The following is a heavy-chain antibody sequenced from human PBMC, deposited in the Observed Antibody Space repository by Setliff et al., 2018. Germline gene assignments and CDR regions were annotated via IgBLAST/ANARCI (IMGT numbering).Heavy chain of an antibody. CDR1: GYTFSRNY. D-gene: IGHD6-13*01. J-gene: IGHJ3*01. CDR3: ARDLLRGSSWRPDVFDV. CDR2: INGYNGQT. V-gene: IGHV1-18*01. Sequence: ASVKVSCKAYGYTFSRNYITWVRQAPGRGPEWMGWINGYNGQTEYAQKFRHKITMTTDTSTSTAYMELRSLIFDDTAIYYCARDLLRGSSWRPDVFDVWGQGTMVTVSS.